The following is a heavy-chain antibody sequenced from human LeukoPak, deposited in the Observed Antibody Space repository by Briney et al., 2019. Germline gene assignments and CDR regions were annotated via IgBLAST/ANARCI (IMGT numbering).Heavy chain of an antibody. V-gene: IGHV3-23*01. Sequence: GSLRLSCTVSGFTVSSNSMSWVRQAPGKGLEWVSAISGSGGSTYYADSVKGRFTISRDNSKNTLYLQMNSLRAEDTAVYYCAKDLSWSPPYSYWGQGTLVTVSS. CDR1: GFTVSSNS. CDR3: AKDLSWSPPYSY. D-gene: IGHD6-13*01. CDR2: ISGSGGST. J-gene: IGHJ4*02.